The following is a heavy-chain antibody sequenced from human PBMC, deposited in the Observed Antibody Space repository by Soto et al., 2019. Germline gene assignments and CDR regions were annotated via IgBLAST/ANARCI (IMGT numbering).Heavy chain of an antibody. V-gene: IGHV3-23*01. D-gene: IGHD3-16*01. J-gene: IGHJ6*03. CDR3: AKAGIWGPYYYYYYYMDV. CDR2: ISGSGGST. Sequence: GGSLRLSCAASGFTFSSYAMSWVRQAPGKGLEWVSAISGSGGSTYYADSVKGRFTISRDNSKNTLYLQMNSLRAEDTAVYYCAKAGIWGPYYYYYYYMDVWGKGTTVTVSS. CDR1: GFTFSSYA.